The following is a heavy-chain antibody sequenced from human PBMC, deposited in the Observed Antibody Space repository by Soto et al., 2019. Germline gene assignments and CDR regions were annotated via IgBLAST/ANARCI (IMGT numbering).Heavy chain of an antibody. CDR1: GGSISSDDSY. CDR3: ARDRGGYDRIDY. Sequence: TSETLSLTCTVSGGSISSDDSYWSWIRQPPGKGLEWIGYIYYSGSTYYNPSLKSRVTISVDTSTNQFSLKLNSVTAADTAVYYCARDRGGYDRIDYWGQGTMVTVSS. J-gene: IGHJ4*02. D-gene: IGHD5-12*01. CDR2: IYYSGST. V-gene: IGHV4-30-4*01.